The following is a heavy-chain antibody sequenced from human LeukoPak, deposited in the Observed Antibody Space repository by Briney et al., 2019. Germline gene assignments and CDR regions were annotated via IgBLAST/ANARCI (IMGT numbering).Heavy chain of an antibody. Sequence: LAGGSLRLXCAASGFTFSSYGMHWVRQAPGQGLEWVAFIRYDGSNKYYADSVKGRFTISRDNSKNTLYLQMNSLRAEDTAVYYCAKDHIVGVDYWGQGTLVTVSS. V-gene: IGHV3-30*02. CDR2: IRYDGSNK. CDR1: GFTFSSYG. CDR3: AKDHIVGVDY. D-gene: IGHD1-26*01. J-gene: IGHJ4*02.